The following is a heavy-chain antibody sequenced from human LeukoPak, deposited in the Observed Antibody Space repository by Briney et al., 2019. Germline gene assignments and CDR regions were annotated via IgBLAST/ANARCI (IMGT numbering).Heavy chain of an antibody. CDR1: GGSFSGYY. CDR3: ARHRDSGSLPLDY. J-gene: IGHJ4*02. Sequence: SETLSLTCAVYGGSFSGYYWSWIRQPPGKGLEWIGEINHSGSTNYNPSLKSRVTISVDTSKNQFSLKLSSVTAADTAVYYCARHRDSGSLPLDYWGQGTLVTVSS. D-gene: IGHD1-26*01. CDR2: INHSGST. V-gene: IGHV4-34*01.